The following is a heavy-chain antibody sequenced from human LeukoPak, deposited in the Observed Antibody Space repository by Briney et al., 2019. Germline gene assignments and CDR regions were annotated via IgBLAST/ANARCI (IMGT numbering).Heavy chain of an antibody. D-gene: IGHD3-16*02. J-gene: IGHJ5*02. CDR2: IYTSEST. CDR1: GGSISSYY. V-gene: IGHV4-4*07. CDR3: ARDLMITFRGVITNWFDP. Sequence: SETLSLTCTVSGGSISSYYWSWIRQPAGRGLEWIGRIYTSESTNYNPSLKSRVTMSVDTSKNQFSLKLSSVTAADTAVYYCARDLMITFRGVITNWFDPWGQGTLVTVSS.